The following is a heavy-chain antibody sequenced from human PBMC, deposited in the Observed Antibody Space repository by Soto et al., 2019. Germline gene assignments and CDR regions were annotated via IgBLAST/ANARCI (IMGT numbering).Heavy chain of an antibody. D-gene: IGHD3-16*01. V-gene: IGHV4-31*03. CDR1: GGSISSGDYY. Sequence: SETLSLTGTVSGGSISSGDYYWRWIRQHPGKGLEGIGNIYYSGTTYYTPSLKSRITISVDTSTNQCSLQMSSVTAAAPAVYYCARDWVYGTDVWGQGTTVTVSS. CDR2: IYYSGTT. J-gene: IGHJ6*02. CDR3: ARDWVYGTDV.